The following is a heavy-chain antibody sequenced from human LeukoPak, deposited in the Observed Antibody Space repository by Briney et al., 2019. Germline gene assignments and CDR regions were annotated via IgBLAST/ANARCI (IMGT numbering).Heavy chain of an antibody. CDR3: ARGGIAGHWYFDL. Sequence: PSETLSLTCAVYGGSFSGYYWSWIRQPPGKGLEWIGEINHSGSTNYNPSLKSRVTTSVDTSKNQFSLKLSSVTAADTAVYYCARGGIAGHWYFDLWGRGTLVTVSS. V-gene: IGHV4-34*01. CDR2: INHSGST. D-gene: IGHD6-13*01. CDR1: GGSFSGYY. J-gene: IGHJ2*01.